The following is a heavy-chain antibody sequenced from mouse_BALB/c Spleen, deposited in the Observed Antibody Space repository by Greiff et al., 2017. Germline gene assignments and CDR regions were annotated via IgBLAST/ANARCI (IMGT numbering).Heavy chain of an antibody. CDR2: ISSGNSTI. CDR3: AGLCHYYGSNQDGYFDV. Sequence: EVHLVESGGGLVQPGGSRKLSCAASGFTFSSYGMHWVRQAPEKGLEWVAYISSGNSTIYYAETVKGRFTISKDNPKNTLFLQMTSLTSEDTAMYYCAGLCHYYGSNQDGYFDVWGAGTTVTVSS. V-gene: IGHV5-17*02. CDR1: GFTFSSYG. J-gene: IGHJ1*01. D-gene: IGHD1-1*01.